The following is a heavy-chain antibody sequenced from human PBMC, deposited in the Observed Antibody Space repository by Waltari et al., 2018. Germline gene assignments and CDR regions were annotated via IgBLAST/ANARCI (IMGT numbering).Heavy chain of an antibody. D-gene: IGHD3-3*01. CDR1: GGSFSGYY. V-gene: IGHV4-34*01. J-gene: IGHJ6*02. Sequence: QVQLQQWGAGLLKPSETLSLTCAVYGGSFSGYYWSWIRQPPGKGLEWIGEINHSGSTNYNPSLKSRVTISVDTSKNQFSLKLSSVTAADTAVYYCARVGAIFGVVIQYYYYGMDVWGQGTTVTVSS. CDR3: ARVGAIFGVVIQYYYYGMDV. CDR2: INHSGST.